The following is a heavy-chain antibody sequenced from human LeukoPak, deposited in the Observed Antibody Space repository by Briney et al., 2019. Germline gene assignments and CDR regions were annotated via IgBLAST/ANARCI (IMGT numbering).Heavy chain of an antibody. V-gene: IGHV3-23*01. CDR1: GFTFSSYA. CDR3: AKERSTDRAWFGELLE. Sequence: GGSLSLSFAASGFTFSSYAMSWVRQAPGKGLEWVSGISGSGDNTYYADSVKGRFTISRDNSKFTLYLQMNSLRAEDTALYYCAKERSTDRAWFGELLEWGQGNMVTVSS. J-gene: IGHJ4*02. D-gene: IGHD3-10*01. CDR2: ISGSGDNT.